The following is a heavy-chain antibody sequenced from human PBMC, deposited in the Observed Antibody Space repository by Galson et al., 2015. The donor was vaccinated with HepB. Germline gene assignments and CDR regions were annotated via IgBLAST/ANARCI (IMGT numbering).Heavy chain of an antibody. Sequence: SLRLSCAASGFTFSDYYMSWIRQAPGKGLEWVSYISSSGSTIYYADSVKGRFTISRDNAKNSLYLQMNSLRAEDTAVYYCARDRVDYDSSGYYLRPFGDRPFIWGQGTMVTVSS. CDR1: GFTFSDYY. D-gene: IGHD3-22*01. CDR2: ISSSGSTI. J-gene: IGHJ3*02. CDR3: ARDRVDYDSSGYYLRPFGDRPFI. V-gene: IGHV3-11*01.